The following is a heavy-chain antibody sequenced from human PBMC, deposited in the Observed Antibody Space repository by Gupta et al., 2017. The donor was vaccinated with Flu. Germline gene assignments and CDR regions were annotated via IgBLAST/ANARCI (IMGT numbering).Heavy chain of an antibody. CDR1: GFAFSSYA. CDR2: ISTSTTI. D-gene: IGHD2/OR15-2a*01. J-gene: IGHJ4*02. CDR3: ARTSFWAMV. Sequence: EVQLVESGGDSVQPGGSMRLSCAASGFAFSSYAMSWVRQAPGKGLEWISYISTSTTIYYADSVRGRFTISRDNAKNSLFLQMNSLRVEDTAVYYCARTSFWAMVWGPGTLVTVSS. V-gene: IGHV3-48*01.